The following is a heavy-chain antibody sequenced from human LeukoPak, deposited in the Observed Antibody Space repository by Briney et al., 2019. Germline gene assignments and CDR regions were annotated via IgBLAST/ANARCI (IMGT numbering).Heavy chain of an antibody. CDR1: GFTFSSYA. Sequence: SGGSLRLSCAASGFTFSSYAMSWVRQAPGKGLEWVSAISGSGGSTYYADSVKGRFTISRDNSKNTLYLQMNSLRAEDTAVYYCAKVYYDFWSGYHGPFDPWGQGTLVTVSS. CDR2: ISGSGGST. D-gene: IGHD3-3*01. V-gene: IGHV3-23*01. CDR3: AKVYYDFWSGYHGPFDP. J-gene: IGHJ5*02.